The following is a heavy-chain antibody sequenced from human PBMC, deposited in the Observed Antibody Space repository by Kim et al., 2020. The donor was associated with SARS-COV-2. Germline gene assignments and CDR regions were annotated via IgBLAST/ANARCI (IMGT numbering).Heavy chain of an antibody. CDR3: AREVVKWGTTGTTAYYYGMDV. CDR2: IIPIFGTA. V-gene: IGHV1-69*13. Sequence: SVKVSCKASGGTFSSYAISWVRQAPGQGLEWMGGIIPIFGTANYAQKFQGRVTITADESTSTAYMELSSLRSEDTAVYYCAREVVKWGTTGTTAYYYGMDVWGQGTTVTVSS. D-gene: IGHD1-1*01. CDR1: GGTFSSYA. J-gene: IGHJ6*02.